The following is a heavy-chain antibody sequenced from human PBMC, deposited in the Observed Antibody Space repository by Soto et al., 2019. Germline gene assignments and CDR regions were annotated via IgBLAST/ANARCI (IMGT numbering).Heavy chain of an antibody. CDR2: INPSGGST. CDR3: ARDYAAGGEVAEPYYYYGMDD. V-gene: IGHV1-46*01. J-gene: IGHJ6*02. D-gene: IGHD6-19*01. Sequence: ASVKVSCKASGYTFTSYYMHWVRQAPGQGLEWMGIINPSGGSTSYAQKFQGGVTMTRDTSTSTVYMELSSLRSEDTAVYYCARDYAAGGEVAEPYYYYGMDDWGQGTTVTVSS. CDR1: GYTFTSYY.